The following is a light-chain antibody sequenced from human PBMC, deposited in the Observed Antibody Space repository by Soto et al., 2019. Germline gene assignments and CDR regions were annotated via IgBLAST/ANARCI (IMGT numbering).Light chain of an antibody. J-gene: IGKJ1*01. Sequence: EIVMTQSPATLSVSPGERATLSSRASQSVSSNLAWYQQKPGQVPRLLIYGASTRATGIPARFSGSGSGTDFTLTISSLQSEDFAVYYCQQYNNWWTFGQGTKVEIK. V-gene: IGKV3-15*01. CDR2: GAS. CDR1: QSVSSN. CDR3: QQYNNWWT.